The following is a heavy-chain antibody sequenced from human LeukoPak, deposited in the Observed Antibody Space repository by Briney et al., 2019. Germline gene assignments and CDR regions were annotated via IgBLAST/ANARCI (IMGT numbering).Heavy chain of an antibody. CDR2: IRNEAKSYTT. CDR1: GFTFSDHC. D-gene: IGHD3-22*01. V-gene: IGHV3-72*01. J-gene: IGHJ4*02. Sequence: GGSLRLSCAASGFTFSDHCMAWVRQAPGKGLEWIGRIRNEAKSYTTEYAPSVKGRFSISRDESKNSLSLQMNNLKTEDTAVYYCTRERDSDGLYYPGDLDYWGQGTLVTVSP. CDR3: TRERDSDGLYYPGDLDY.